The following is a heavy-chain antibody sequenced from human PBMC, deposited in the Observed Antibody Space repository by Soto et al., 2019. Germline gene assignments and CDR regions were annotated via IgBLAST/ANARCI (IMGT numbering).Heavy chain of an antibody. D-gene: IGHD3-3*01. J-gene: IGHJ6*02. V-gene: IGHV3-74*01. CDR1: GFTFSSYW. Sequence: GGSLRLSCAASGFTFSSYWMHWVRQAPGKGLVWVSRINSDGSSTSYADSVKGRFTISRDNAKNTLYLQMNSLRAEDTAVYYCARDSNPYYDFWSGPYYYYGMDVWGQGTTVTVSS. CDR2: INSDGSST. CDR3: ARDSNPYYDFWSGPYYYYGMDV.